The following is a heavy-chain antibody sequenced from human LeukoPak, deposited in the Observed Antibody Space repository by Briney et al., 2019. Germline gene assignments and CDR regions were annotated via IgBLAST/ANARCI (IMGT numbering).Heavy chain of an antibody. CDR3: AGHLSSSWQSRIYYYYGMDV. D-gene: IGHD6-13*01. CDR1: GYSFTSYW. V-gene: IGHV5-51*01. Sequence: GESLKISCKGSGYSFTSYWIGWVRQMPGKGLEWMGIIYPGDSDTRYSPSFQGQVTISADKSISTAYLQWSSLKPSTTAMYYFAGHLSSSWQSRIYYYYGMDVWGQGTTVIVSS. CDR2: IYPGDSDT. J-gene: IGHJ6*02.